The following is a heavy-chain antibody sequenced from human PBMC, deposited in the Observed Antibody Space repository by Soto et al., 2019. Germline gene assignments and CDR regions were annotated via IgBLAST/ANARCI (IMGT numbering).Heavy chain of an antibody. Sequence: SETLSLTCAVYGGSFIGYYWTWIRQPPGKGLEWIGEINLSGSTNYNPSLKSRVTISLDTSKKQFSLKLSSVTAADTAVYYCARTGEYSSSSTPSWGQGTLVTVSS. V-gene: IGHV4-34*01. CDR2: INLSGST. D-gene: IGHD6-6*01. CDR3: ARTGEYSSSSTPS. CDR1: GGSFIGYY. J-gene: IGHJ4*02.